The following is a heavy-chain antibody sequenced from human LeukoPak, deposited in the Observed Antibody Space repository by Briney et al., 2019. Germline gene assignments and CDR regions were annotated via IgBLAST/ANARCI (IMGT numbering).Heavy chain of an antibody. D-gene: IGHD3-10*01. CDR1: GYTFTGYY. CDR2: INPNSGGT. CDR3: ARVNYYGSGSPADYYGMDV. J-gene: IGHJ6*04. V-gene: IGHV1-2*02. Sequence: ASVKVSCKASGYTFTGYYMHWVRQAPGQGLEWMGWINPNSGGTNYAQKFQGRVTMTRDTSISTAYMELSRLRSDDTAVYYCARVNYYGSGSPADYYGMDVWGKGTTVTVSS.